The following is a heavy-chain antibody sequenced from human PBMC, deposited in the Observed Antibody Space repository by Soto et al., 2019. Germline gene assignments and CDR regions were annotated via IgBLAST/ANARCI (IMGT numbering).Heavy chain of an antibody. D-gene: IGHD1-7*01. CDR2: TYYRSKWYN. V-gene: IGHV6-1*01. CDR3: ARDPIRYTTHNWNYVVITYGMDV. Sequence: SQTLSLTCAISGDSVSSNSAAWNWIRQSPSRGLEWLGRTYYRSKWYNDYAVSVKSRITINPDTSKNQFSLQLNSVTPEDTAVYYCARDPIRYTTHNWNYVVITYGMDVWGQGTTVTVS. J-gene: IGHJ6*02. CDR1: GDSVSSNSAA.